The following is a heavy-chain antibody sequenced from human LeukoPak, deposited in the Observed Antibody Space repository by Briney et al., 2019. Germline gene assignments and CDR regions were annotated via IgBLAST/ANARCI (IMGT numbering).Heavy chain of an antibody. Sequence: ASVRVSFTASGYTFTIYGISWVRQAPGQGGEWMGWISAYNGNTNYTQKLQGRVTMTTDTSTSTAYMELRSLRSDDTAVYYCARDLGGYGDYAVFDYWGQGTLVTVSS. CDR3: ARDLGGYGDYAVFDY. V-gene: IGHV1-18*01. J-gene: IGHJ4*02. CDR2: ISAYNGNT. CDR1: GYTFTIYG. D-gene: IGHD4-17*01.